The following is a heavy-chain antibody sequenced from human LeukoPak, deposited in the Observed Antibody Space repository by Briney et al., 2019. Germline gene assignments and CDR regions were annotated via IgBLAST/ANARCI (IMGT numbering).Heavy chain of an antibody. Sequence: ASAKVPCKASGYTFTGYYMHWVRQAPGQGLEWMGWINPNSGGTNYAQKFQGRVTMTRDTSISTAYMELSRLRSDDTAVYYCARFGYYDSSGYYLFDYWGQGTLVTVSS. D-gene: IGHD3-22*01. J-gene: IGHJ4*02. CDR2: INPNSGGT. CDR1: GYTFTGYY. CDR3: ARFGYYDSSGYYLFDY. V-gene: IGHV1-2*02.